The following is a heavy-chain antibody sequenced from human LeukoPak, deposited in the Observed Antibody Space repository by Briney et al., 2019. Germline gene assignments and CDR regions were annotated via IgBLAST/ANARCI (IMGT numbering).Heavy chain of an antibody. V-gene: IGHV1-8*01. D-gene: IGHD6-19*01. CDR2: MNPNSGNT. CDR3: AKDSLTFGAVAGIFDY. J-gene: IGHJ4*02. Sequence: ASVKVSCKASGYTFTSYDINWVRQATGQGLEWMGWMNPNSGNTGYAQKFQGRVTMTRNTSISTAYMELSSLRSEDTAVYYCAKDSLTFGAVAGIFDYWGQGTLVTVSS. CDR1: GYTFTSYD.